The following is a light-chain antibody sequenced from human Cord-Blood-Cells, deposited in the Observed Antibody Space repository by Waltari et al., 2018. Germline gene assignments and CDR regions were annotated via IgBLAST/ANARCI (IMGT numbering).Light chain of an antibody. J-gene: IGLJ3*02. Sequence: QSALTHPASVSGSPGQPITISCTGTSSDVVGYNHVSWYPQHPGKAPKLIIYDPSNRPSGVTNRFSGSKSGNTASLTISGLQAEGEADYYCRSYTCSSTWVFGGGTKLTVL. V-gene: IGLV2-14*01. CDR2: DPS. CDR1: SSDVVGYNH. CDR3: RSYTCSSTWV.